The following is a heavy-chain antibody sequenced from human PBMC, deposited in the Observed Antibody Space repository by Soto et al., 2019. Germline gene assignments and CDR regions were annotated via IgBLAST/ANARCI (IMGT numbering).Heavy chain of an antibody. D-gene: IGHD1-26*01. J-gene: IGHJ4*02. CDR2: INPNSGVT. Sequence: GASVKVSWKASAYTFTGYSLHWVRQAPGQGLEWMGWINPNSGVTNYPQRFQGRVTMTTDTSISTAYMELSRLTSDDTAVYYCARDGLGPTRLDSWGQGTPVSVPS. V-gene: IGHV1-2*02. CDR1: AYTFTGYS. CDR3: ARDGLGPTRLDS.